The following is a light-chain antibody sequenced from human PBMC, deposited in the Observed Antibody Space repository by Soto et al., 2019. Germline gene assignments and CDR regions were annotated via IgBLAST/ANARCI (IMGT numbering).Light chain of an antibody. CDR3: QQRVDWLT. CDR1: QSVSSY. CDR2: DAS. Sequence: EIVLTQSPATLSLSPGERATLSCRASQSVSSYLAWYQQKPGQAPRLLIYDASNRATGIPARFSGSGSGTDFTLTISSLEAEDFAVYCQQRVDWLTFGGGTKLEIK. J-gene: IGKJ4*01. V-gene: IGKV3-11*01.